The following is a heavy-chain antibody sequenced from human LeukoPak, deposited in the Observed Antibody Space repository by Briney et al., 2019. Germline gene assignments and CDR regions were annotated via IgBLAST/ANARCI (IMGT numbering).Heavy chain of an antibody. V-gene: IGHV3-30-3*01. CDR1: GFTFSSYA. CDR2: ISYDGSNK. D-gene: IGHD2-15*01. J-gene: IGHJ5*02. Sequence: GGSLRLSCTASGFTFSSYAMHGVRQAPGKGLEWVAVISYDGSNKYYADSVKGRFTISRDNSKNTLYLQMNSLRAEDTAVYYCARDDIVVVVAASHHNWFDRWGQGTLVTVSS. CDR3: ARDDIVVVVAASHHNWFDR.